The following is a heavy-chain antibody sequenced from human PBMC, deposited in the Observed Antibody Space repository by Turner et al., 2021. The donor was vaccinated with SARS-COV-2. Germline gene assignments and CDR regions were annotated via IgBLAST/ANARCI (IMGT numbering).Heavy chain of an antibody. D-gene: IGHD3-16*01. CDR1: GGTFSSYA. J-gene: IGHJ6*02. V-gene: IGHV1-69*01. CDR3: ARVGGLRPNDYYYYGMDV. Sequence: QVQLVQSGAEVKKPGSSVKVPCKASGGTFSSYAISWVRQAPGQGLEWMGGIIPIFGTANYAQKFQGRVTITADESTSTAYMELSSLRSEDTAVYYCARVGGLRPNDYYYYGMDVWGQGTTVTVSS. CDR2: IIPIFGTA.